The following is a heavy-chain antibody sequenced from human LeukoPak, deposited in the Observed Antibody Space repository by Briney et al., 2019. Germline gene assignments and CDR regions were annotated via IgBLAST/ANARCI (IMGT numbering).Heavy chain of an antibody. CDR2: TYHTGST. CDR1: GYSISSDKY. J-gene: IGHJ5*02. Sequence: PSETLSLTCEVSGYSISSDKYWGWIRQPPGKGLEWIGSTYHTGSTYYNPSLKSRVSISVDTSKNQFSLKFTSVTAADTAVYYCARSHSGWQGHNNWFDPWGQGTLVTVSS. V-gene: IGHV4-38-2*01. D-gene: IGHD6-19*01. CDR3: ARSHSGWQGHNNWFDP.